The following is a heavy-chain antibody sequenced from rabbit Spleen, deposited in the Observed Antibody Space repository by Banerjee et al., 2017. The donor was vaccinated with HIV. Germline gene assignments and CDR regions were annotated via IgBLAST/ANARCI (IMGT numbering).Heavy chain of an antibody. CDR1: GFSFTASYY. Sequence: QEQLVESGGGLVQPEGSLALTCTASGFSFTASYYMCWVRQAPGKGLEWIACIRGGGGSTTYYASWAKGRFTISKTSNTVDLRMTSLTAADTATYFCARDAAGTTYYNLWGPGTLVTVS. V-gene: IGHV1S45*01. J-gene: IGHJ4*01. CDR3: ARDAAGTTYYNL. CDR2: IRGGGGSTT. D-gene: IGHD8-1*01.